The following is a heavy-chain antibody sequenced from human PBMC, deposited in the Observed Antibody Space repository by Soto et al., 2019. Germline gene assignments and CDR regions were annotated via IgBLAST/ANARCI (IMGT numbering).Heavy chain of an antibody. D-gene: IGHD1-26*01. CDR1: GYTFTSYA. CDR2: INAGNGNT. J-gene: IGHJ4*02. V-gene: IGHV1-3*01. CDR3: ARDDSGFSGSHYIDYFNY. Sequence: ASVKVSCKASGYTFTSYAMHWVRQAPGQRLEWMGWINAGNGNTKYSQQFQGRVTITRDTSASTAYMELSSLRSEDTAVYYCARDDSGFSGSHYIDYFNYWGQGALVTVSS.